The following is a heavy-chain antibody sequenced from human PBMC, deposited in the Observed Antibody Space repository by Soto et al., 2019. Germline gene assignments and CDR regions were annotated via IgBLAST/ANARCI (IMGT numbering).Heavy chain of an antibody. D-gene: IGHD3-22*01. Sequence: SVKVSCKASGGTFSSYAISWVRQAPGQGLEWMGGIIPIFGTANYAQKFQGRVTITADKSTSTAYMELSSLRSEDTAVYYCARSITMIVVVPGVPYYYGMDVWGQVTTVTVSS. CDR1: GGTFSSYA. V-gene: IGHV1-69*06. CDR3: ARSITMIVVVPGVPYYYGMDV. CDR2: IIPIFGTA. J-gene: IGHJ6*02.